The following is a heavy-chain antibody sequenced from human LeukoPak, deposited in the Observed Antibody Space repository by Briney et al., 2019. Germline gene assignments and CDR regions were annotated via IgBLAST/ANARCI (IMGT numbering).Heavy chain of an antibody. CDR1: GGSISSSSYY. D-gene: IGHD5-18*01. CDR2: IYYSGST. Sequence: PSETLSLTCTVSGGSISSSSYYWGWIRQPPGKGLEWIGSIYYSGSTYYNPSLKSRVTISVDTSKNQLSLKLSSVTAADTAVYYCARGGTIQLWFDYWGQGTLVTVSS. J-gene: IGHJ4*02. V-gene: IGHV4-39*01. CDR3: ARGGTIQLWFDY.